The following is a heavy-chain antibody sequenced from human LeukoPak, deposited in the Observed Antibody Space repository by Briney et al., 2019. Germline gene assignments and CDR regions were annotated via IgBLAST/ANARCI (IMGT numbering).Heavy chain of an antibody. Sequence: PGGSLRLSCAVSGFTFSDYWMSWVRQAPGKGLEWVSAISGSGGSTYYADSVKGRFTISRDNSKNTLYLQMNSLRAEDTAVYYCARRNIAAAALDYWGQGTLVTVSS. J-gene: IGHJ4*02. D-gene: IGHD6-13*01. V-gene: IGHV3-23*01. CDR2: ISGSGGST. CDR3: ARRNIAAAALDY. CDR1: GFTFSDYW.